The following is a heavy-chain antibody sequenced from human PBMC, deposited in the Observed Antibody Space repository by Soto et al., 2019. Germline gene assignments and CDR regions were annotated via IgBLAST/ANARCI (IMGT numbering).Heavy chain of an antibody. CDR1: GYTFTSYG. Sequence: ASVKVSCKSSGYTFTSYGISWVRQAPGQGLEWMGWISAYNGNTNYAQKLQGRVTMTTDTSTSTAYMELRSLRSDDTAVYYCARLPYSSSWYYFNYWGQGTLVTVSS. D-gene: IGHD6-13*01. CDR3: ARLPYSSSWYYFNY. J-gene: IGHJ4*02. V-gene: IGHV1-18*01. CDR2: ISAYNGNT.